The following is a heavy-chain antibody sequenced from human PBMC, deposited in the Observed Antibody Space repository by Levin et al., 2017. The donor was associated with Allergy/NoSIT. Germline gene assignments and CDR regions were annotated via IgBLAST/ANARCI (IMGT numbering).Heavy chain of an antibody. CDR2: IYPGDSDT. Sequence: GGSLRLSCKGSGYSFTSYWIGWVRQMPGKGLEWMGIIYPGDSDTRYSPSFQGQVTISADKSISTAYLQWSSLKASDTAMYYCATSSGSYYSPVGDAFDIWGQGTMVTVSS. V-gene: IGHV5-51*01. CDR1: GYSFTSYW. D-gene: IGHD1-26*01. CDR3: ATSSGSYYSPVGDAFDI. J-gene: IGHJ3*02.